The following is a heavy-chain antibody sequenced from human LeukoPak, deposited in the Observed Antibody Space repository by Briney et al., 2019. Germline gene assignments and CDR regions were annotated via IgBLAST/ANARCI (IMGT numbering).Heavy chain of an antibody. CDR1: GGSISRYY. V-gene: IGHV4-59*01. CDR2: IYYSGST. D-gene: IGHD1-1*01. J-gene: IGHJ6*03. CDR3: ARGSTDSYYYYMDV. Sequence: SETLSLTCTVSGGSISRYYWSWIRQPPGEGLEWIGLIYYSGSTTYSPSLKSRVTISVDTSKSQFSLKLSSVTAADTAVYYCARGSTDSYYYYMDVWGKGTTVTISS.